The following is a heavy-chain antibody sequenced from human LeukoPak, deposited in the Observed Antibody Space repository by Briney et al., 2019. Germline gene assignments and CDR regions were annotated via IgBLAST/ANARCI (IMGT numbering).Heavy chain of an antibody. Sequence: ASVKVSCKASGGTFSSYAISWVRQAPGQGLERMGGIIPIFGTANYAQKFQGRVTITADESTSTAYMELSSLRSEDTAVYYCARDPGGRIAAAGTYYFDYWGQGTLVTVSS. CDR2: IIPIFGTA. V-gene: IGHV1-69*13. CDR3: ARDPGGRIAAAGTYYFDY. CDR1: GGTFSSYA. D-gene: IGHD6-13*01. J-gene: IGHJ4*02.